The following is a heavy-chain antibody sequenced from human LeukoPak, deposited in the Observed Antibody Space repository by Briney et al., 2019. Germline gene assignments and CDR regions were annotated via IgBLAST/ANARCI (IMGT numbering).Heavy chain of an antibody. Sequence: GGSLRLSCAASGFTFSGYGMSWVRQAPGKGLEYVSAIGSGGADRYYADSVKGRFTISRDNAKNSLYLQMNSLRAEDTAVYYCARDPRNYYDSSGVWGKGTTVTVSS. CDR2: IGSGGADR. J-gene: IGHJ6*04. V-gene: IGHV3-21*01. CDR3: ARDPRNYYDSSGV. CDR1: GFTFSGYG. D-gene: IGHD3-22*01.